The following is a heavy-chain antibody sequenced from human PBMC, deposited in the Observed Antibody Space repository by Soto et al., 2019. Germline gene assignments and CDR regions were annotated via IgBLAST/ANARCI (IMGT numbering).Heavy chain of an antibody. D-gene: IGHD5-12*01. CDR1: GFTFSSYA. J-gene: IGHJ4*02. CDR2: ISYDGSNK. V-gene: IGHV3-30-3*01. CDR3: ASGGDGYKFDY. Sequence: ESGGGVVQPGRSLRLSCAASGFTFSSYAMHWVRQAPGKGLEWVAVISYDGSNKYYADSVKGRFTISRDNSKNTLYLQMNSLRAEDTAVYYCASGGDGYKFDYWGQGTLVTVSS.